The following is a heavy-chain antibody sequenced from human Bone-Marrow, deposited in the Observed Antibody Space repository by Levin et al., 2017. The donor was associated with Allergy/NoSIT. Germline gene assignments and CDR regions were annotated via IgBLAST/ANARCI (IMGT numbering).Heavy chain of an antibody. V-gene: IGHV3-7*01. CDR2: IKQDGSEK. D-gene: IGHD1-26*01. J-gene: IGHJ4*02. Sequence: PGESLKISCVVSGFTFNNYWMSWVRQAPGKGLEWVANIKQDGSEKNYVDSVKGRFTISRDNAKNSLYLQMNSLRAEDTAVYYCARGPSGSYYWGQGTLVTVSS. CDR3: ARGPSGSYY. CDR1: GFTFNNYW.